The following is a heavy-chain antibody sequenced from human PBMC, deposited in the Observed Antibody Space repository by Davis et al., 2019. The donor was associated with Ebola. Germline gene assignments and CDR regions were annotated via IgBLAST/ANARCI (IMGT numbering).Heavy chain of an antibody. D-gene: IGHD3-3*01. Sequence: AGSLTLSCAVYGGSFSGYYLSWIRQPPGKGLEWIGEINHSGSTNYNPSLKSRVTISVDTSKNQFSLKLSSVTAADTAVYYCARGFGVAHDAFDIWGQGTMVTVSS. J-gene: IGHJ3*02. CDR1: GGSFSGYY. V-gene: IGHV4-34*01. CDR3: ARGFGVAHDAFDI. CDR2: INHSGST.